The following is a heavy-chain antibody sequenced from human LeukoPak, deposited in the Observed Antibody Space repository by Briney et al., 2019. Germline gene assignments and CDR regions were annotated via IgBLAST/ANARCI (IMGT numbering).Heavy chain of an antibody. Sequence: ASVKVSCKASGYTFTRYGMSWVRQAPGQGLEWMGWISGSNGNTNYAQKLQGRVTMTTDTSTSTAYMELRSLRSDDTAVYYCARVLLRLNWFDPWGQGTLVTVSS. CDR2: ISGSNGNT. V-gene: IGHV1-18*01. D-gene: IGHD2-21*01. J-gene: IGHJ5*02. CDR3: ARVLLRLNWFDP. CDR1: GYTFTRYG.